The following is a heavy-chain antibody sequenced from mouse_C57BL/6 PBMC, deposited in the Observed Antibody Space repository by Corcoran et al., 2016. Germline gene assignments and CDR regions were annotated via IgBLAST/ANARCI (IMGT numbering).Heavy chain of an antibody. J-gene: IGHJ2*01. Sequence: QVQLQQSGAELVKPGASVKISCKASGYAFSSYWMNWVKQRPGKGLGWIGQIYPGDGDTNYNGKFKGKATLTADKSSSTAYMQLSSLTSEDSAVYFCARWNYGSSYFDYWGQGTTLTVSS. CDR2: IYPGDGDT. D-gene: IGHD1-1*01. CDR3: ARWNYGSSYFDY. CDR1: GYAFSSYW. V-gene: IGHV1-80*01.